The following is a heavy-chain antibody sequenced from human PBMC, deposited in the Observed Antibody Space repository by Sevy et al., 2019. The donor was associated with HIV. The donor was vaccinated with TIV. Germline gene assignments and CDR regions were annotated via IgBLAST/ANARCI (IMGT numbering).Heavy chain of an antibody. Sequence: GGSLRLSCAASGFIFSGYVMSWVRQAPGKGLEWVSGISASGGSTYYAESVKGPVTVSRDNSKNTQYLEMNSLRAEDTAVYYCAKDASSSWTGGTFQHWGQGTLVTVSS. CDR3: AKDASSSWTGGTFQH. V-gene: IGHV3-23*01. D-gene: IGHD6-13*01. CDR1: GFIFSGYV. J-gene: IGHJ1*01. CDR2: ISASGGST.